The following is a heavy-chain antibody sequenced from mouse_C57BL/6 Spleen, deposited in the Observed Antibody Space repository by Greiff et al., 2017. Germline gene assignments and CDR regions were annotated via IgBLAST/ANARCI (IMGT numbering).Heavy chain of an antibody. CDR2: INPSTGGT. D-gene: IGHD2-1*01. CDR3: GRLMRGNYAWFAY. J-gene: IGHJ3*01. V-gene: IGHV1-42*01. CDR1: GYSFTGYY. Sequence: VQLQQSGPELVKPGASVKISCKASGYSFTGYYMNWVKQSPEKSLEWIGEINPSTGGTTYNQKFKAKATLTVDKSSSTAYMQLKSLTSEDSAVYYCGRLMRGNYAWFAYWGQGTLVTVSA.